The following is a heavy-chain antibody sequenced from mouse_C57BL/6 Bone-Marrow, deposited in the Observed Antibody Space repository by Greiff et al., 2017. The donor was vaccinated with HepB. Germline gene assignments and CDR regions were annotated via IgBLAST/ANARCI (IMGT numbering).Heavy chain of an antibody. CDR3: ARQKNWPLDC. Sequence: EVKLMESGGDLVKPGGSLKLSCAASGFTFSSYGMSWVRQTPDKRLEWVATISSGGSYTYYPDSVKGRVTISRDNAKNTLYLQMSSLKSEDTAMYYCARQKNWPLDCWGQGTTLTVSS. CDR1: GFTFSSYG. V-gene: IGHV5-6*01. J-gene: IGHJ2*01. CDR2: ISSGGSYT. D-gene: IGHD4-1*01.